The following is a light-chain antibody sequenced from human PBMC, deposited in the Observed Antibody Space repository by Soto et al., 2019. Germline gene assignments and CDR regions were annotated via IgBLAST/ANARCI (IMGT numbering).Light chain of an antibody. J-gene: IGLJ2*01. V-gene: IGLV2-8*01. CDR1: SSDVGGYNY. CDR3: SSFAGNNNLV. CDR2: EVS. Sequence: QSALTQPPSASGSPGQSVTISCTGTSSDVGGYNYVSWYQQHPGKAPKLMISEVSKRPSGVHDRFAGSKSGNTASLTVSGIQAEEEADYYCSSFAGNNNLVFGGGTKLTVL.